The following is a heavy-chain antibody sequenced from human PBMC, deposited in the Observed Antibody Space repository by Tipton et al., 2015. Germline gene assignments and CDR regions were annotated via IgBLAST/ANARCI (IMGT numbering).Heavy chain of an antibody. CDR1: GVSIFSSTYY. CDR2: VYESGNT. J-gene: IGHJ6*02. V-gene: IGHV4-39*01. CDR3: ARHEVGVIGVDV. Sequence: TLSLTCTVSGVSIFSSTYYWGWIRQPPGKGLEWIGSVYESGNTYYNPVPKSRVTISVDTSKNKFSLKLKSVTAADTAVYFCARHEVGVIGVDVWGQGTTVTVSS.